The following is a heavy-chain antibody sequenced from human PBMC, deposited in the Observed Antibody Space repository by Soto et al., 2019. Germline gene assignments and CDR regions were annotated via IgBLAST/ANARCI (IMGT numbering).Heavy chain of an antibody. J-gene: IGHJ6*02. V-gene: IGHV1-2*04. CDR1: GYTFTGYY. D-gene: IGHD6-19*01. Sequence: WASVKVSCKASGYTFTGYYMHWVRQAPGQGLEWMGWINPNSGGTNYAQKFQGWVTMTRGTSISTAYMELSRLRSDDAAGYYWWRGGLAQWLSPYYYYYGMDVWGQGTTVTVSS. CDR3: WRGGLAQWLSPYYYYYGMDV. CDR2: INPNSGGT.